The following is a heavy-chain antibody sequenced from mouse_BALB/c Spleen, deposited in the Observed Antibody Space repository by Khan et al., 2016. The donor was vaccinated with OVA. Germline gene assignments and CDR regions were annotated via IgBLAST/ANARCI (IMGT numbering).Heavy chain of an antibody. J-gene: IGHJ2*01. CDR2: IRLKSDDYVT. Sequence: EVQLQESGGGLVQPGGSMKLSCVAYGFTFSNYWMNWVRQSPEKGLEWVAEIRLKSDDYVTHYAESVKGRFTISRYDSKSSVYLQMNNLMAEDTGIYYCWILLWGQGTTLTVSS. CDR1: GFTFSNYW. CDR3: WILL. V-gene: IGHV6-3*01.